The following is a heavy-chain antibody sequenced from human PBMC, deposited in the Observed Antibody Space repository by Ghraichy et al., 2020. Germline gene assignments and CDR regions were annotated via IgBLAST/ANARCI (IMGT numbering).Heavy chain of an antibody. V-gene: IGHV1-2*04. CDR1: GYTFTGYY. D-gene: IGHD3-22*01. CDR3: VRGPDSSGYYTDTLEDY. CDR2: INPNSGGT. Sequence: ASVKVSCKASGYTFTGYYMHWVRQAPGQGLEWMGWINPNSGGTNYAQKFQGWVTMTRDTSISTAYMELSRLRSDDTAVYYCVRGPDSSGYYTDTLEDYWGQGTLVTVSS. J-gene: IGHJ4*02.